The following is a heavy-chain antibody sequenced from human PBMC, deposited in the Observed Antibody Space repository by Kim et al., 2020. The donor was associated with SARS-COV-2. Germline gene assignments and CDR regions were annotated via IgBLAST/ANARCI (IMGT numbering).Heavy chain of an antibody. V-gene: IGHV5-10-1*01. D-gene: IGHD2-2*02. CDR1: GYIFTNYW. Sequence: GESLKISCKGSGYIFTNYWISWVRQMPGKGLEWMGRIDPSDSYTNYGPSFQGHVTISADKATSTAYLQWSSLKASDTAMYYCARRCSSSSCYTYWGQGTQVTVSS. CDR3: ARRCSSSSCYTY. J-gene: IGHJ4*02. CDR2: IDPSDSYT.